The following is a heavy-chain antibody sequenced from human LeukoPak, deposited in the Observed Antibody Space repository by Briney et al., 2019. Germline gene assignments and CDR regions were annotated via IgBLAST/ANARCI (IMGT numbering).Heavy chain of an antibody. Sequence: GGSLRLSCAASGFTFSSYDMNWVRQAPGKGLEWVSVISGSGGSTYYADSVKGRFTISRDNPKNTLYLQMNSLRAEDTAAYYCAKEDGLGVFHYWGQGTLVTVSS. CDR2: ISGSGGST. J-gene: IGHJ4*02. CDR1: GFTFSSYD. CDR3: AKEDGLGVFHY. V-gene: IGHV3-23*01. D-gene: IGHD4-17*01.